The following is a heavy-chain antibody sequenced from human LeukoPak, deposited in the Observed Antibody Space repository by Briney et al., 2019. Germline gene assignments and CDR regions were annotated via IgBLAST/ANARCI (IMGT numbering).Heavy chain of an antibody. Sequence: GGSLRLSCAASGFTFSSYAMHWVRQAPGKGLEWVAVISYDGSNKYYADSVKGRFTISRDNSKNTPYLQMNSLRAEDTAVYYCAKLSGSSNPVDYWGQGTLVTVSS. CDR3: AKLSGSSNPVDY. J-gene: IGHJ4*02. CDR1: GFTFSSYA. CDR2: ISYDGSNK. D-gene: IGHD3-10*01. V-gene: IGHV3-30-3*02.